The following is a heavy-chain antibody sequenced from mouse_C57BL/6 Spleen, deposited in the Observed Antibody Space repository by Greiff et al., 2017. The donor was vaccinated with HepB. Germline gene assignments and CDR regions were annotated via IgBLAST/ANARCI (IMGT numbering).Heavy chain of an antibody. D-gene: IGHD2-5*01. V-gene: IGHV1-64*01. Sequence: VQLQQPGAELVKPGASVKLSCKASGYTFTSYWMHWVKQRPGQGLEWIGMIHPNSGSTNYNEKFKSKATLTVDKSSSTAYMQLSSLTSEDSAVYDCARGAYSNYVGYFDVWGTGTTVTVSS. J-gene: IGHJ1*03. CDR2: IHPNSGST. CDR1: GYTFTSYW. CDR3: ARGAYSNYVGYFDV.